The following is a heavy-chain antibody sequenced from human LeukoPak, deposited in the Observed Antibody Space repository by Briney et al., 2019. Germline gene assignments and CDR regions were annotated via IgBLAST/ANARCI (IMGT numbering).Heavy chain of an antibody. V-gene: IGHV3-21*04. J-gene: IGHJ4*02. CDR3: AKDPTYVVRGVSNY. CDR2: ISSSSSYI. D-gene: IGHD3-10*01. Sequence: GGSLRLSCAASGFTFSSYSMNWVRQAPGKGLEWVSSISSSSSYIYYADSVKGRFTISRDNSKNTLYLQMNSLRAEDTAVYYCAKDPTYVVRGVSNYWGQGTLVTVSS. CDR1: GFTFSSYS.